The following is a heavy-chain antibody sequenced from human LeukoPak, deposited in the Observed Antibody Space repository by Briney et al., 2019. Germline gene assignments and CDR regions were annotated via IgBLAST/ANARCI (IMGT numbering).Heavy chain of an antibody. J-gene: IGHJ4*02. D-gene: IGHD2-15*01. CDR2: IYYSGST. CDR1: GGSISSYY. V-gene: IGHV4-59*01. Sequence: SETLSLTCTVSGGSISSYYWSWIRQPPGKGLEWIGYIYYSGSTNYNPSLKSRVTISVDTSKNQFSLKLSSVTAADTAVYYCARLSHGVDFDYWGQGTLVTVTS. CDR3: ARLSHGVDFDY.